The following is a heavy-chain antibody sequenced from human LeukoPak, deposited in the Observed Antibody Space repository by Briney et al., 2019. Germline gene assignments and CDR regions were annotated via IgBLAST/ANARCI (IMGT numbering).Heavy chain of an antibody. D-gene: IGHD5-12*01. CDR1: GFTVSSNY. CDR3: ARGRYSGYEGFDY. J-gene: IGHJ4*02. CDR2: IYSGGST. Sequence: GGSLRLSCAASGFTVSSNYMSWVRQAPGKGLEWVSVIYSGGSTYYADSVKGRFTISRDNSKNTLYLQMNSLSAEDTAVYYCARGRYSGYEGFDYWGQGTLVTVSS. V-gene: IGHV3-53*01.